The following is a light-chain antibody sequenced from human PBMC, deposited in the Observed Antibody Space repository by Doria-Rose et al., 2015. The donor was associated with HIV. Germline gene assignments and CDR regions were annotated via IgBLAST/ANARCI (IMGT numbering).Light chain of an antibody. CDR3: HQYGTSWT. J-gene: IGKJ1*01. CDR2: DGS. CDR1: QSFSSTY. V-gene: IGKV3-20*01. Sequence: TQSPGILSLSPGERATLSCRASQSFSSTYLAWYQQKPGQAPSLLIYDGSTRATGIPDRFGASGSGTDFTLTINRLEPEDFALYYCHQYGTSWTFGQGTKVEI.